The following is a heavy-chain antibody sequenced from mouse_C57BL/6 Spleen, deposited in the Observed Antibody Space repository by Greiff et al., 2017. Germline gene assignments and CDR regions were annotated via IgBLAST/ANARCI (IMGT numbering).Heavy chain of an antibody. Sequence: VQLKESGGGLVQPGGSLKLSCAASGFTFSDYYMYWVRQTPEKRLEWVAYISNGGGSTYYPDTVKGRFTISRDNAKNTLYLQMSRLKSEDTAMYYCARPSYYYGSSYRYAMDYWGQGTSVTVSS. CDR2: ISNGGGST. V-gene: IGHV5-12*01. CDR3: ARPSYYYGSSYRYAMDY. J-gene: IGHJ4*01. D-gene: IGHD1-1*01. CDR1: GFTFSDYY.